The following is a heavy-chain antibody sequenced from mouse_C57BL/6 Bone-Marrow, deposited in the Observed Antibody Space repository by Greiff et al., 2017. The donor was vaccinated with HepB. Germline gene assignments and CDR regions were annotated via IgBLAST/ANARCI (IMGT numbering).Heavy chain of an antibody. CDR3: ARSPLFITTVVATEYFDV. Sequence: EVQLQQSGPELVKPGASVKIPCKASGYTFTDYNMDWVKQSHGKSLEWIGDINPNNGGTIYNQKFKGKATLTVDKSSSTAYMELRSLTSEDTAVYYCARSPLFITTVVATEYFDVWGTGTTVTVSS. D-gene: IGHD1-1*01. V-gene: IGHV1-18*01. CDR1: GYTFTDYN. J-gene: IGHJ1*03. CDR2: INPNNGGT.